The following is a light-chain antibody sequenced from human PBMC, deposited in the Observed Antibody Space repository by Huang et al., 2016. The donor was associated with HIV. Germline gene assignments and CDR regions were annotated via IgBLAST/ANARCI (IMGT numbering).Light chain of an antibody. CDR1: QSVSSN. V-gene: IGKV3-15*01. CDR3: QQNNNWPPLFT. CDR2: GAS. J-gene: IGKJ3*01. Sequence: EIVMTQSPATLSASPGERATLSCRASQSVSSNLAWYQQKPGQAPRLLIYGASTRATGIPDRFSGSGSGTEFTLTISSLQSEDFAVYYCQQNNNWPPLFTFGPGTKVDIK.